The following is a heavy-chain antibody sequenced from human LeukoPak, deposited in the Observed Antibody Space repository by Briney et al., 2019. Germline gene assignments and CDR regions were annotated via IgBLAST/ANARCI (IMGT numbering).Heavy chain of an antibody. D-gene: IGHD1-26*01. V-gene: IGHV3-7*01. CDR2: IKQDGSEI. J-gene: IGHJ4*02. CDR3: ARDKRVGATILDY. CDR1: GFTFSSYW. Sequence: GGSLRLSCAASGFTFSSYWMSWVRQAPGKGLEWVANIKQDGSEIYYVDSVKGRLTISRDNAKSSLSLQMNSLTAEDAAVYYCARDKRVGATILDYWGQGTLVTVSS.